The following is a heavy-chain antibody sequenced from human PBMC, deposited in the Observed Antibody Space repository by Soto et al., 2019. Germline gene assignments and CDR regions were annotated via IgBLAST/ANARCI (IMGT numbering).Heavy chain of an antibody. CDR2: INPNSGGT. D-gene: IGHD3-10*01. Sequence: QVQLVQSGAEVKKPGASVKVSCKASGYTLTGYYMHWVRQAPGQGLEWMGWINPNSGGTNYAQKFQGRVTMTRDTSISTAYMELSRLRSDDTAVYYCARARITMVRGVIITNWFDPWGQGTLVTVSS. V-gene: IGHV1-2*02. CDR3: ARARITMVRGVIITNWFDP. CDR1: GYTLTGYY. J-gene: IGHJ5*02.